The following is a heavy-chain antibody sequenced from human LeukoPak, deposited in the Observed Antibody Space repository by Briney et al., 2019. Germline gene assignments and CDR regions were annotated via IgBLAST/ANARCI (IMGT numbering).Heavy chain of an antibody. Sequence: QSGGSLRLSCAASGFTFSSYAMSWVRQAPGKGLEWVSAISASGGSTYYADSVKGRFTISRDNSKNTLYLQMNSLRAEDTAVYYCAKIPVSYSSGWSNFDYWGQGTLVTVSS. CDR1: GFTFSSYA. J-gene: IGHJ4*02. V-gene: IGHV3-23*01. CDR2: ISASGGST. CDR3: AKIPVSYSSGWSNFDY. D-gene: IGHD6-19*01.